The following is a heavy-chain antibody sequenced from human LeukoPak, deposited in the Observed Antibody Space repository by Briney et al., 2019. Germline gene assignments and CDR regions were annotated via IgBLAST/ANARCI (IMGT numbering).Heavy chain of an antibody. V-gene: IGHV4-34*01. D-gene: IGHD6-13*01. Sequence: SETLSLTCAVYGGSFSGYYWSWIRQPPGKGLEWIGEINHSGSTNYNPSLKSRVTTSVDTSKNQFSLKLSSVTAADTAVYYCARGGAAAGTEPFDYWGQGTLVTVSS. J-gene: IGHJ4*02. CDR2: INHSGST. CDR1: GGSFSGYY. CDR3: ARGGAAAGTEPFDY.